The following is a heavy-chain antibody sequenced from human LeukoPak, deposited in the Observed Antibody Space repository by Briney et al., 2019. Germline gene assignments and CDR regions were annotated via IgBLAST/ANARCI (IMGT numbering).Heavy chain of an antibody. Sequence: GGSLRLSCAASGFTFSSYWMSWVRQAPGKGLEWVANIKQDGSEKYYVDSVKGRFTISRDNAKNSLYLQMNSLRAEDTAVYYCAGQYYDFWSGHNWFDPWGQGTLVTVSS. CDR1: GFTFSSYW. CDR3: AGQYYDFWSGHNWFDP. D-gene: IGHD3-3*01. J-gene: IGHJ5*02. CDR2: IKQDGSEK. V-gene: IGHV3-7*01.